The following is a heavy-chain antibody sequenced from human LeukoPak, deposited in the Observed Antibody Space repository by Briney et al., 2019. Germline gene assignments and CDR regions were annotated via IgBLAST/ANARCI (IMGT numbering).Heavy chain of an antibody. CDR3: ARDSVRGFGGSYDWFDP. J-gene: IGHJ5*02. CDR2: IKQDGSEK. CDR1: GCTFSSYR. Sequence: GGSLRLSCAASGCTFSSYRMSWVRQAPGRGREWVANIKQDGSEKYYVDSVKGRFTISRDNAKNSLYLQMNSLRAEDTAVYYCARDSVRGFGGSYDWFDPWGQGTLVTVSS. D-gene: IGHD1-26*01. V-gene: IGHV3-7*01.